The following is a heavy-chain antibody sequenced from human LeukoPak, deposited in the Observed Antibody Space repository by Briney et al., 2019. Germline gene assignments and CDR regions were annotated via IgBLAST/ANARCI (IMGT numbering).Heavy chain of an antibody. CDR3: AQDNLDGDYVFDY. J-gene: IGHJ4*02. CDR2: ISGSGGST. D-gene: IGHD4-17*01. Sequence: GGSLRLSLAPFGLTFRSNAMSWVRQPPGEGLEWVSAISGSGGSTYYADSVKGRFTISRDNSKNTLYLQMNSLRVEDTAVYYCAQDNLDGDYVFDYWGQGTLVTVSS. V-gene: IGHV3-23*01. CDR1: GLTFRSNA.